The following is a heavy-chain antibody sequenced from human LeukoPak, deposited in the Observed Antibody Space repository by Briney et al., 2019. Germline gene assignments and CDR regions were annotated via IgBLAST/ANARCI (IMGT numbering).Heavy chain of an antibody. Sequence: GRSLRLSCAASGFTFDDYAMHWVRQAPGKGLEWVSGISWNSGSIGYADSVKGRFTISRDNAKNSLYLPMNSLRAEDTALYYCAKDIYHYYGMDVWGQGTTVTVSS. J-gene: IGHJ6*02. V-gene: IGHV3-9*01. CDR2: ISWNSGSI. CDR1: GFTFDDYA. CDR3: AKDIYHYYGMDV.